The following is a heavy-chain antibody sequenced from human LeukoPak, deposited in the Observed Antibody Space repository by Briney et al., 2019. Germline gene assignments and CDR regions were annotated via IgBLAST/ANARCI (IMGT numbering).Heavy chain of an antibody. Sequence: IPGGSLRLSCAASGFTFSSYSMNWVRQAPGKGLEWVSSISSSSSYIYYADSVKGRFTISRDNAKNSLYLQMNSLRAEDTAVYYCAADLFASTDYWGQGTLVTVSS. CDR1: GFTFSSYS. V-gene: IGHV3-21*01. D-gene: IGHD2-21*01. CDR3: AADLFASTDY. J-gene: IGHJ4*02. CDR2: ISSSSSYI.